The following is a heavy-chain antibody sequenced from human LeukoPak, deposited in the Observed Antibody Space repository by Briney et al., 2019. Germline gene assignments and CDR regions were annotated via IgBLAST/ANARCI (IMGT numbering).Heavy chain of an antibody. D-gene: IGHD4-17*01. V-gene: IGHV1-18*01. Sequence: ASVKVSCKASGYTFTNYGINWVRQAPGQGLEWMGWISAYNGNTNYAQKLQGRVTMTTDTSTSTAYMELRSLRSDDTAVYYCARGSFPAYMTTVTTRAFPFDPWGQGTLVTVSS. CDR1: GYTFTNYG. J-gene: IGHJ5*02. CDR2: ISAYNGNT. CDR3: ARGSFPAYMTTVTTRAFPFDP.